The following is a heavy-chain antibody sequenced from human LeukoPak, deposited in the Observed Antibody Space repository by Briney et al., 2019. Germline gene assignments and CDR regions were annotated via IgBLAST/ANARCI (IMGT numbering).Heavy chain of an antibody. CDR3: ARDRGGAYDFWSGYYTGYFDY. CDR2: ISDSSTTI. V-gene: IGHV3-48*01. CDR1: GFTFSNYA. D-gene: IGHD3-3*01. Sequence: PGGSLRLSCAASGFTFSNYAMNWVRQAPGKGLEWVSYISDSSTTIYYADSVKGRFTISRDNAKNSLYLQMNSLRAEDTAVYYCARDRGGAYDFWSGYYTGYFDYWGQGTLVPVSS. J-gene: IGHJ4*02.